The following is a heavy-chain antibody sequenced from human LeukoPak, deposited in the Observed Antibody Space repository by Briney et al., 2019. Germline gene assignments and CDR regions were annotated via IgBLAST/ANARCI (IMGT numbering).Heavy chain of an antibody. CDR1: GGSISTYY. V-gene: IGHV4-59*01. J-gene: IGHJ4*01. CDR3: ARGGSYYGYFDY. CDR2: IYYSGST. Sequence: PSETLSLTCTVSGGSISTYYWSWIRQPPGKGLEWIAYIYYSGSTNYNPSLKSRVTISVDTSKNLFSLKLSSVTAADTAVCYCARGGSYYGYFDYWGHGALVTVSP. D-gene: IGHD1-26*01.